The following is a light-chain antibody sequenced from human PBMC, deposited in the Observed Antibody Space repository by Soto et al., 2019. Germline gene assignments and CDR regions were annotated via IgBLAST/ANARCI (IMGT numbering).Light chain of an antibody. J-gene: IGKJ2*01. V-gene: IGKV1-5*03. Sequence: DIQMTQSPSTLSASVGDRVTITCRASQSISSWLAWYQQKPGKAPKLLIYKASSLESGVPSRFSGSGSGTEFTLTISSLEPDDFATYYCQQYNSYPYTFGQGTKLEIK. CDR3: QQYNSYPYT. CDR1: QSISSW. CDR2: KAS.